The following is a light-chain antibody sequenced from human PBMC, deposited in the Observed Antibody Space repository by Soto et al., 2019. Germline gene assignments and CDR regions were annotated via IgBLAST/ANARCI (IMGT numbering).Light chain of an antibody. J-gene: IGKJ1*01. CDR2: GAS. CDR1: QSVSSSY. V-gene: IGKV3-20*01. CDR3: QQYGSSGT. Sequence: EIVLTQSPGTLSLSQGERATLSCRASQSVSSSYLAWYQQKPGQAPRLLIYGASTRATGIPARFSGSGSGTDFTLTISRLEPEDFAVYYCQQYGSSGTFGQGTKVDI.